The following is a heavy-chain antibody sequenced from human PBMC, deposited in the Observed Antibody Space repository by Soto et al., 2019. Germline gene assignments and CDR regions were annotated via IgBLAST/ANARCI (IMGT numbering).Heavy chain of an antibody. V-gene: IGHV3-23*01. J-gene: IGHJ4*02. CDR1: GFTFSSYA. Sequence: GGSLRLSCAASGFTFSSYAMSWVRQAPGKGLEWVSAISGSGGSTNYADSVKGRFTISRDNAKNSLYLQMNSLRAEDTAVYYCARYIYGYVDYWGQGTLVTVSS. CDR3: ARYIYGYVDY. D-gene: IGHD5-18*01. CDR2: ISGSGGST.